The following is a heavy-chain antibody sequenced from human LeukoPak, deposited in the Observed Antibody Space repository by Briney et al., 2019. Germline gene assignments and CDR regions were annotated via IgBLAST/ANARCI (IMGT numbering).Heavy chain of an antibody. J-gene: IGHJ4*02. V-gene: IGHV3-23*01. D-gene: IGHD1-20*01. CDR2: ISGSGGTT. CDR1: GFTFSDYY. Sequence: PGGSLRLSCAASGFTFSDYYMSWIRQAPGKGLEWVSAISGSGGTTYYAVSVKGRFTISRDNSRNTLYLQMNSLRAEDTAVYYCAVCRNWPTFDYWGQGTLVTVSS. CDR3: AVCRNWPTFDY.